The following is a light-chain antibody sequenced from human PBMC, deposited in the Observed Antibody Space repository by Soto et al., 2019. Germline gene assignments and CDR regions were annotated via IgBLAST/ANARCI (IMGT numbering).Light chain of an antibody. Sequence: QSALTQPTSVSGSPGQSITISCTGNHNDIGTYDYVSWYQQHPGRAPRLLIHGVTTRPSGISDRFSASKSGLTASLTIPGLQPEDEADYYCSSFTSNRIYVFGPGTKVTVL. J-gene: IGLJ1*01. CDR1: HNDIGTYDY. CDR3: SSFTSNRIYV. CDR2: GVT. V-gene: IGLV2-14*03.